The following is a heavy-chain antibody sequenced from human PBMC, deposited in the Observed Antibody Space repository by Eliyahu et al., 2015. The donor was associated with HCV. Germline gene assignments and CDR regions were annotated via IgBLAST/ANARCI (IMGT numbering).Heavy chain of an antibody. D-gene: IGHD4-17*01. CDR1: YGSISSSIYY. CDR2: IYYSGNT. J-gene: IGHJ6*02. V-gene: IGHV4-39*01. Sequence: QLQLQESGPGLVKPSETLSLTCTVSYGSISSSIYYWGWIRQPPGKGLEWIGSIYYSGNTHYNPSLKGRVTISVDTSANQFSLRLSSVTAADTAVYYCARLPAAGYGDSRNGMDVWGQGTTVTVSS. CDR3: ARLPAAGYGDSRNGMDV.